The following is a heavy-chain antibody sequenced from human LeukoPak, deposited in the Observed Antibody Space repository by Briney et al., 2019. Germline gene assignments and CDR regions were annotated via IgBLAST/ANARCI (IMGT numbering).Heavy chain of an antibody. CDR2: ISNSGDST. J-gene: IGHJ4*02. CDR3: AKCTGGSSWTTFFDY. CDR1: GFTFSTSA. D-gene: IGHD6-13*01. V-gene: IGHV3-23*01. Sequence: GGSLRLSCAASGFTFSTSAMTWVRQAPGKGLEWVSTISNSGDSTYYADSVKGRFTISRDTPKSTLFLQMSSLRAEDTALYNCAKCTGGSSWTTFFDYWGRGTLVTVSS.